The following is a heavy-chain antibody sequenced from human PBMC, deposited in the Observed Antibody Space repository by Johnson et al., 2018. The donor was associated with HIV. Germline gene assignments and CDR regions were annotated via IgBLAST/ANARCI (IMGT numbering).Heavy chain of an antibody. Sequence: VQLVESGGGVVRPGGSLRLSCAASGFTFDDYAMHLVRQAPGKGLEWVSGISWNSGSIGYADSVKGRFTISRDNAKNSMYLQMNSVRVEDTAFYYCAGDGKCCDETLSGDVFGMWGQGTMVTVSS. CDR2: ISWNSGSI. CDR3: AGDGKCCDETLSGDVFGM. V-gene: IGHV3-9*01. J-gene: IGHJ3*02. D-gene: IGHD3-16*01. CDR1: GFTFDDYA.